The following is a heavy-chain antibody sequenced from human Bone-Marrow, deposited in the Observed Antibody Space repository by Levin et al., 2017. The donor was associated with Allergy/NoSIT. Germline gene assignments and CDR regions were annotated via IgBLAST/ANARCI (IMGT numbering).Heavy chain of an antibody. CDR2: INKGRNEI. J-gene: IGHJ4*02. D-gene: IGHD3-10*01. CDR1: GFTFIDYW. CDR3: VRGGGYYGSW. V-gene: IGHV3-7*05. Sequence: GGSLRLSCEASGFTFIDYWISWVRQPSGKGLEGVARINKGRNEISYVDSVKGRFTISRDDGKKSLYLQMNSLRVEDTAVYYCVRGGGYYGSWWGQGALVTVSS.